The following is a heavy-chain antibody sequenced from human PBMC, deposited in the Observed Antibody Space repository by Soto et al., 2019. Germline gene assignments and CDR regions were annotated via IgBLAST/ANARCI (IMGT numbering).Heavy chain of an antibody. V-gene: IGHV3-30*18. CDR1: GFTFSSYG. Sequence: GGSLRLSCAASGFTFSSYGMHWVRQAPGKGLEWVAVISYDGSNKYYADSVKGRFTISRDNSKNTLYLQMNSLRAEDTAVDYCAKDRWYSGYAMDYWGQGTLVTVSS. CDR2: ISYDGSNK. CDR3: AKDRWYSGYAMDY. J-gene: IGHJ4*02. D-gene: IGHD5-12*01.